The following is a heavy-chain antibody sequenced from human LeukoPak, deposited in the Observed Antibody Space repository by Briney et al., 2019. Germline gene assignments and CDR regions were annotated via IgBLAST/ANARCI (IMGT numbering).Heavy chain of an antibody. CDR3: ARDTSDSWYDIFGDY. CDR2: ISGNTGNT. J-gene: IGHJ4*02. V-gene: IGHV1-18*01. CDR1: GYSFIGYG. D-gene: IGHD6-13*01. Sequence: GASVKVSCKASGYSFIGYGISWVRQAPGQGLEWMGWISGNTGNTDYSEKFQGRVTVTKDTSTTTAYLELRGLRSDDTAMYYCARDTSDSWYDIFGDYWGQGTLVTVSS.